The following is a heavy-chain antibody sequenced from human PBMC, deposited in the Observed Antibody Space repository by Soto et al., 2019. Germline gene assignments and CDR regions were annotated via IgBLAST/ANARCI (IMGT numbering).Heavy chain of an antibody. J-gene: IGHJ3*02. D-gene: IGHD2-15*01. CDR3: AGRYCRGRSCLPAFDI. V-gene: IGHV4-34*01. CDR1: GGSFSGYY. CDR2: INHSGST. Sequence: SETLSLTCAVYGGSFSGYYWSWIRQPPGKGLEWIGEINHSGSTNYNPSLKSRVTISVDTSKNQFSLKLSSVTAADTAVYYCAGRYCRGRSCLPAFDIWGQGTMVTVS.